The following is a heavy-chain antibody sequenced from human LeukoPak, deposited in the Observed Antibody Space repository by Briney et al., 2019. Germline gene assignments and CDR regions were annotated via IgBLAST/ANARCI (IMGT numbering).Heavy chain of an antibody. V-gene: IGHV3-23*01. CDR1: GFTFSSSA. CDR3: AKDARWDYFDY. Sequence: GGSLRLSCAASGFTFSSSAMSWVRQVPGKGLEWVSGISASGGSTSYADSVRGRFTISRDNSKNTLYVQMNSLRAEDTAVYYCAKDARWDYFDYWGQGTLVTVSS. CDR2: ISASGGST. J-gene: IGHJ4*02. D-gene: IGHD4-23*01.